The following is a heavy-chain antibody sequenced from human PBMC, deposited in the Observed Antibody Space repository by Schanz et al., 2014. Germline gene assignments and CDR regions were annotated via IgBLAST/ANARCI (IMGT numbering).Heavy chain of an antibody. J-gene: IGHJ4*02. CDR1: GFRFDDYA. CDR3: AKVAPAATYLDS. V-gene: IGHV3-9*01. D-gene: IGHD2-2*01. CDR2: MSWNAGSL. Sequence: VQLVESGGGLVQPGRSLRLSCVASGFRFDDYAMHWVRQAPGKGLEWVSGMSWNAGSLGYGDSVKGRFTISRDNAKNSLYLQMNSLRAEDTALYYCAKVAPAATYLDSWGLGTLVTVSS.